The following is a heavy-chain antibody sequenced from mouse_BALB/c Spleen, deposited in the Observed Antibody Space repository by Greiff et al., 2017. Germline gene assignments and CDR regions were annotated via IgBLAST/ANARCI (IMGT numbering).Heavy chain of an antibody. CDR2: ISSGGGST. CDR1: GFAFSSYD. CDR3: ARLRLLFDY. J-gene: IGHJ2*01. V-gene: IGHV5-12-1*01. Sequence: EVQRVESGGGLVKPGGSLKLSCAASGFAFSSYDMSWVRQTPEKRLEWVAYISSGGGSTYYPDTVKGRFTISRDNAKNTLYLQMSSLKSEDTAMYYCARLRLLFDYWGQGTTLTVSS. D-gene: IGHD1-2*01.